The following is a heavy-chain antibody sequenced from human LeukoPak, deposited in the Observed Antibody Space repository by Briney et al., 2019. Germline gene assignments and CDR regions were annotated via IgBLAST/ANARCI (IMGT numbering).Heavy chain of an antibody. CDR3: ARGVTTVVSYYYYYMDV. J-gene: IGHJ6*03. D-gene: IGHD4-23*01. CDR2: NIPIFGTA. Sequence: SVKVSCKASGGTFSSYAISWVRQAPGQGLEWMGGNIPIFGTANYAQKFQGRVTITADESTSTAYMELSSLRSEDTAVYYCARGVTTVVSYYYYYMDVWGKGTAVTVSS. V-gene: IGHV1-69*13. CDR1: GGTFSSYA.